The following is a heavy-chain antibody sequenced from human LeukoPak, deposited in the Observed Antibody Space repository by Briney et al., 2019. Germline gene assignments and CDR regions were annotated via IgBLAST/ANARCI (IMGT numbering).Heavy chain of an antibody. D-gene: IGHD3-10*01. CDR3: AKDIRDTLWFGESRPLDY. CDR2: ISGSGGST. V-gene: IGHV3-23*01. CDR1: GFTFSSYG. Sequence: PGGSLRLSCAASGFTFSSYGMSWVRQAPGKGLEWVSAISGSGGSTYYADSVKGRFTISRDNSKNTLYLQMNSLRAEDTAVYYCAKDIRDTLWFGESRPLDYWGQGTLVTVSS. J-gene: IGHJ4*02.